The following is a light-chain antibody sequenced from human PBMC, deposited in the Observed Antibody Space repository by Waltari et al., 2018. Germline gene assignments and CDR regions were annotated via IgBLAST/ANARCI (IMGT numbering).Light chain of an antibody. V-gene: IGLV4-69*01. CDR1: SGHSSNV. Sequence: QLVLTQSPSASASLGASVKLTCTLSSGHSSNVIAWLQQQPEKGPRYLMKVNSDGSHSKGDEIPDRFSGSISGAERYLTISSVQPEDEADYYCQTGGHGTWVFGGGTKLTVL. CDR3: QTGGHGTWV. J-gene: IGLJ3*02. CDR2: VNSDGSH.